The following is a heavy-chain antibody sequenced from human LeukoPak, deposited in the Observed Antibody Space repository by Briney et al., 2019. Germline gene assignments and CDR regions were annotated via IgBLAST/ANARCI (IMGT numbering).Heavy chain of an antibody. CDR1: GFTFSSSW. J-gene: IGHJ4*02. Sequence: PGGSLRLSCAASGFTFSSSWMHWVCQAPEKGLEWVADIKCDGSEKYYADSVKGRITISRDNAKNSLYLQMNSLRAEDTAVYYCARQYYYGSGSYYNDGWVDYWGQGTLVTVSS. CDR2: IKCDGSEK. D-gene: IGHD3-10*01. V-gene: IGHV3-52*01. CDR3: ARQYYYGSGSYYNDGWVDY.